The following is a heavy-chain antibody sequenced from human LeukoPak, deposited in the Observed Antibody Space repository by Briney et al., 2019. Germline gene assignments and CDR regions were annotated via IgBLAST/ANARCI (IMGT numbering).Heavy chain of an antibody. V-gene: IGHV1-8*03. CDR2: MNPHSGNT. Sequence: ASVKVSCKASGYTFSNYDINWVRQATGQGLEWMGWMNPHSGNTGYAQKFQGRITITRNTSISTAYMELSSLSSEDTAVYYCARGYCTSTSCSFDPWGQGTLVTVSS. CDR3: ARGYCTSTSCSFDP. CDR1: GYTFSNYD. J-gene: IGHJ5*02. D-gene: IGHD2-2*01.